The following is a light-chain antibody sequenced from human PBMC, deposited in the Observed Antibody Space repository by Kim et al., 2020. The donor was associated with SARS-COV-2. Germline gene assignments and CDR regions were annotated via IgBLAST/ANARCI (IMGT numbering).Light chain of an antibody. CDR1: QSIRTH. V-gene: IGKV1-39*01. CDR2: AAS. CDR3: QQTYSSRHIP. J-gene: IGKJ5*01. Sequence: SVDDSATITWRASQSIRTHVHVYQQKPGKAPKLLIYAASTLEDGVPSRFVGGGSGTDFTLTIYSLQPEDFATYFCQQTYSSRHIPFGQGTRLEI.